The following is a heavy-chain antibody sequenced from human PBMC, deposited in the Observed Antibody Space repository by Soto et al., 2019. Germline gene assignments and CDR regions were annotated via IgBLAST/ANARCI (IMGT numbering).Heavy chain of an antibody. CDR3: ARQLGYCSSTSCYSAYYYMDV. Sequence: QVQLQESGPGLVKPSETLSLTCTVSGGSISSYYWSWIRQPPGKGLEWIGYIYYSGSTNYNPSLKSRVTISVDTSKHQFSLKLSSVTAADTAVYYCARQLGYCSSTSCYSAYYYMDVWGKGTTVTVSS. D-gene: IGHD2-2*02. CDR1: GGSISSYY. V-gene: IGHV4-59*08. J-gene: IGHJ6*03. CDR2: IYYSGST.